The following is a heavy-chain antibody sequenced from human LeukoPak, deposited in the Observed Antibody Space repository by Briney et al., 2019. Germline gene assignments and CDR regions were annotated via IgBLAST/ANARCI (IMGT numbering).Heavy chain of an antibody. CDR1: GGSISSSSYY. D-gene: IGHD3-22*01. CDR2: IYYSGST. V-gene: IGHV4-39*01. Sequence: SETLSLTCTVSGGSISSSSYYWGWIRQPPGKGLEWIGSIYYSGSTYYNPSLKSRVTISVDTSKNQFSLKLSSVTAADTAVYYCARQTTDYYDSSGYGAYYFDYWGQGTLVTVSS. CDR3: ARQTTDYYDSSGYGAYYFDY. J-gene: IGHJ4*02.